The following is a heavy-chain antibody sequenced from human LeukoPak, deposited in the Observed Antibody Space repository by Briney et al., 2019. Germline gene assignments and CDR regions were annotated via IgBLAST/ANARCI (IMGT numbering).Heavy chain of an antibody. J-gene: IGHJ4*02. V-gene: IGHV3-48*02. CDR1: GFTFSSDS. CDR2: ISSSGNTK. D-gene: IGHD4-17*01. CDR3: ARDLTSVPTR. Sequence: GGSLRLSCAGSGFTFSSDSMNWVRQAPGKGLEWVSYISSSGNTKHYVDSVKGRFTISRDNAKNSVYLQMNSLRNEDTAVYYCARDLTSVPTRWGQGTLVTVSS.